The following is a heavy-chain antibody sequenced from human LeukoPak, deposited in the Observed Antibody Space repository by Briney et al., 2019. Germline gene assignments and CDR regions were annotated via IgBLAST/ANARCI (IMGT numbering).Heavy chain of an antibody. Sequence: PGGSLRLSCAASGFTFDDYAMHWVRQAPGNGLEWVSGISWNSGSIGYADSVKGRFTISRDNAKNSLYLQMNSLRAEDTALYYCEKDRQLWPPGFDYWGQETLVTVSS. J-gene: IGHJ4*02. CDR3: EKDRQLWPPGFDY. CDR1: GFTFDDYA. V-gene: IGHV3-9*01. CDR2: ISWNSGSI. D-gene: IGHD5-18*01.